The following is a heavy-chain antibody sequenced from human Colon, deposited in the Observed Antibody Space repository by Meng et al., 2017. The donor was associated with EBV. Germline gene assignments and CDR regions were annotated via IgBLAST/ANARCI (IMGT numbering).Heavy chain of an antibody. CDR2: IFHSGLT. CDR1: GGSISSSNW. J-gene: IGHJ2*01. CDR3: MRDLLVLEKNEV. Sequence: QVQFQESGPGLVKPSENLSLTCAVSGGSISSSNWWGWVRQSPEKGLEWIGEIFHSGLTNYNPSLQSRVTISVDKSKNQFSLEVTSVTAADTAIYYCMRDLLVLEKNEVWGRGTLVTVSS. D-gene: IGHD1-1*01. V-gene: IGHV4-4*02.